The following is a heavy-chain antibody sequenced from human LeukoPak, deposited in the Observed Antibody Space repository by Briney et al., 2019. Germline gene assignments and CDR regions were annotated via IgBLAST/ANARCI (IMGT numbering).Heavy chain of an antibody. CDR2: IYSGGST. J-gene: IGHJ4*02. Sequence: PGGSLRLSCAASGFTVSSNYMSWVRQAPGKGLEWVSVIYSGGSTYYADSVKGRFTISRDNSKNTLYLQMNSLRAEDTAVYYCARGRGRYSSSWYGVLGDYFDYWGQGTLVTVSS. V-gene: IGHV3-66*01. CDR1: GFTVSSNY. CDR3: ARGRGRYSSSWYGVLGDYFDY. D-gene: IGHD6-13*01.